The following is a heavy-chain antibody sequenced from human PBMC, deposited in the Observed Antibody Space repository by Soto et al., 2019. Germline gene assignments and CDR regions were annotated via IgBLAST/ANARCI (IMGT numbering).Heavy chain of an antibody. CDR3: AGGSNSEVTNFDY. Sequence: PSETLSLTXTVAGGSISSGDYYWSWIRQPPGKGLEWIGYIYYSGSTYYNPSLKSRLAISLDTSNNQFSLQLNSVTASDTAVYYCAGGSNSEVTNFDYWGQGTLVTVSS. CDR2: IYYSGST. V-gene: IGHV4-30-4*01. J-gene: IGHJ4*02. CDR1: GGSISSGDYY. D-gene: IGHD3-16*01.